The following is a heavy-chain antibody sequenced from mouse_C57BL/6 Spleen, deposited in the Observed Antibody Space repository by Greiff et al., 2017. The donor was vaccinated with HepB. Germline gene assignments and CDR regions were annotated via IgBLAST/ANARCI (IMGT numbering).Heavy chain of an antibody. Sequence: EVHLVESEGGLVQPGSSMKLSCTASGFTFSDYYMAWVRQVPEKGLEWVANINYDGSSTYYLDSLKSRFIISRDNAKNILYLQMSSLKSEDTATYYCARERGLRFGYFDVWGTGTTVTVSS. CDR1: GFTFSDYY. CDR2: INYDGSST. CDR3: ARERGLRFGYFDV. J-gene: IGHJ1*03. D-gene: IGHD1-1*01. V-gene: IGHV5-16*01.